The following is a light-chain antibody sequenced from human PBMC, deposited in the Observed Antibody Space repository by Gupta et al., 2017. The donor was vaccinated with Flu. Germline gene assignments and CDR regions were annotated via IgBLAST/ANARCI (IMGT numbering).Light chain of an antibody. CDR1: DSGRKS. Sequence: SYVLTHPPSVSVSPGQTARITCGGNDSGRKSVHWYQQRPGQAPVLVVYDDSGRPSGIPERLSGSNSGNTATLSISRVEAGDEADYYCQVWDSSSVQYVFGGGTKLTVL. J-gene: IGLJ3*02. CDR3: QVWDSSSVQYV. CDR2: DDS. V-gene: IGLV3-21*02.